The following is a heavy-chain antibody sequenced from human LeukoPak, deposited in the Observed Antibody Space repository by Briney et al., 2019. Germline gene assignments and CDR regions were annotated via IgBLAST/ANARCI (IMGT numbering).Heavy chain of an antibody. CDR3: ARGQQLVPGRLDYFDY. CDR2: ISGSGVST. J-gene: IGHJ4*02. Sequence: GGSLRLSCAASGFTFGSFGMSWVRQGPGKGLECVSVISGSGVSTNYADSVKGRFTISRDNSKNTLYLQMNSLRVEDTAVYYCARGQQLVPGRLDYFDYWGQGTLVTVSS. CDR1: GFTFGSFG. V-gene: IGHV3-23*01. D-gene: IGHD6-13*01.